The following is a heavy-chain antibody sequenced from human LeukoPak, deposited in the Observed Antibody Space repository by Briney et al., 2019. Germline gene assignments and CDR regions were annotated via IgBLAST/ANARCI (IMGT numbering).Heavy chain of an antibody. Sequence: SPTLSLTCAISGDSVSSNRATWNWLRQSPSRGLEWLGRIYYRSQWYSDYAVSVKGRITINPDTSKNQFSLLLNSVTPEDTAVYFCGRAEHDWGSDYWGQGTLVTVSS. CDR3: GRAEHDWGSDY. D-gene: IGHD3-9*01. J-gene: IGHJ4*02. CDR1: GDSVSSNRAT. V-gene: IGHV6-1*01. CDR2: IYYRSQWYS.